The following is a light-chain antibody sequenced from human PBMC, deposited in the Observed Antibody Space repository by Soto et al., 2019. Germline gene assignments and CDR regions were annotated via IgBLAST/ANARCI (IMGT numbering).Light chain of an antibody. J-gene: IGKJ4*01. CDR3: QQYEDLPLT. CDR1: QDINNY. CDR2: DAS. V-gene: IGKV1-33*01. Sequence: DIQLTQSPSSLSASVGDRVTITCQASQDINNYLNWYQQKPGKAPKLLIFDASSVETGVPSRFSGSGSGTHFTFTISSLEPEDIATYHYQQYEDLPLTFGGGTRVELK.